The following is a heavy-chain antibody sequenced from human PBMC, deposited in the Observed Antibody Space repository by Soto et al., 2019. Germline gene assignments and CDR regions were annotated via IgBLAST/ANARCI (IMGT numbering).Heavy chain of an antibody. D-gene: IGHD2-2*01. J-gene: IGHJ6*02. CDR2: IIPILGIA. CDR3: ASSYCSSTSCYLDYYYYGMDV. CDR1: GGTFSSYT. Sequence: SVKVSCKASGGTFSSYTISWVRQAPGQGLEWMGRIIPILGIANYAQKFQGRVTITADKSTSTAYMELSSLRSEDTAVYYCASSYCSSTSCYLDYYYYGMDVWGQGTTVTVSS. V-gene: IGHV1-69*02.